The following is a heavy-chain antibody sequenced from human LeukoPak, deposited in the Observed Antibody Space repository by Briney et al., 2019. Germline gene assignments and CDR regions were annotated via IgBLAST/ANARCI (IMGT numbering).Heavy chain of an antibody. CDR2: IYHSGST. Sequence: SETLSLTCTVSGGSISSYYWSWIRQPPGKGLEWIGYIYHSGSTNYNPSLKSRVTISVDTFKNQFSLKLSSVTAADTAVYYCARHFSDIVVVPAAIGWFDPWGQGTLVTVSS. D-gene: IGHD2-2*02. CDR1: GGSISSYY. CDR3: ARHFSDIVVVPAAIGWFDP. V-gene: IGHV4-59*08. J-gene: IGHJ5*02.